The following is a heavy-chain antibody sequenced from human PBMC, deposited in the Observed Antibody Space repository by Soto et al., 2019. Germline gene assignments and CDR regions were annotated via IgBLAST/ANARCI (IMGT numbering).Heavy chain of an antibody. J-gene: IGHJ6*02. CDR1: GFTFSNAW. CDR2: IKSKTDGGTT. CDR3: TTGGVGYYYYYYGMDV. V-gene: IGHV3-15*07. D-gene: IGHD1-26*01. Sequence: PGGSLRLSCASSGFTFSNAWMNWVRQAPGKGLKWVGRIKSKTDGGTTDYAAPVKGRFTISRDDSKNTLYLQMNSLKTEDTAVYYCTTGGVGYYYYYYGMDVWGQGTTVTVSS.